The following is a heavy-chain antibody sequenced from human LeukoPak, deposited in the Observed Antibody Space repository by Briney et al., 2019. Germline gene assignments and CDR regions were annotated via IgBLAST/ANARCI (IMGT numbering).Heavy chain of an antibody. CDR2: IYHSGST. V-gene: IGHV4-38-2*02. CDR1: GYSISSGYY. Sequence: SETLSLTCTVSGYSISSGYYWGWIRQPPGKGLEWIGSIYHSGSTYYNPSLKSRVTISVDTSKNQFSLKLSSVTAADTAVYYCARGHRYGSGWYRYFDLWGRGTLVTVSS. CDR3: ARGHRYGSGWYRYFDL. J-gene: IGHJ2*01. D-gene: IGHD6-19*01.